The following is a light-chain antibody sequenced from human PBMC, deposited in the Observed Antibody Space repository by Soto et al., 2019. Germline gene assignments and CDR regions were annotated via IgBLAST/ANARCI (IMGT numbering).Light chain of an antibody. V-gene: IGKV3-20*01. J-gene: IGKJ1*01. CDR3: QQYGSSPSWT. Sequence: EMVLTRSPGTLSLSPGERATLSCRASQSVSSSYLAWYQQKPGQAPRLLIYGASSRATVIPDRFSGSGSGTDFTLTISRLEPEDSAVSYCQQYGSSPSWTFGQGTKVDIK. CDR2: GAS. CDR1: QSVSSSY.